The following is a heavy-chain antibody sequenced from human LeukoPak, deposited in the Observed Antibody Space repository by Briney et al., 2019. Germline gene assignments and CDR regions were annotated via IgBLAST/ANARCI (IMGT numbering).Heavy chain of an antibody. CDR1: GFTVSSNY. J-gene: IGHJ4*02. D-gene: IGHD5-24*01. CDR2: IYSGGST. Sequence: GGSLRLSCAASGFTVSSNYMSWVRQAPGKGLEWVSVIYSGGSTSYADSVKGRFTISRDNSKNTLYLQMNSLRAADTAVYYCARGRRDGYNSDCWGQGTLVTVSS. CDR3: ARGRRDGYNSDC. V-gene: IGHV3-53*01.